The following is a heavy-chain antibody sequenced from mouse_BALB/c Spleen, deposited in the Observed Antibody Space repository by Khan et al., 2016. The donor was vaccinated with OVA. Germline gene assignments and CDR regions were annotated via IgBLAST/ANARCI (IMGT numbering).Heavy chain of an antibody. CDR1: GYSFTSYY. CDR2: IDPFSGGT. V-gene: IGHV1S135*01. D-gene: IGHD2-2*01. J-gene: IGHJ3*01. CDR3: TRHGYVAWFTY. Sequence: EVQLQQSGPELMKPGASVKISCKASGYSFTSYYIHWVIQSHGKSLEWIGYIDPFSGGTTHNQKFKGKATLTADNSSSPAYIHLSNLTSEDSAVYYCTRHGYVAWFTYWGQGTLVTVSA.